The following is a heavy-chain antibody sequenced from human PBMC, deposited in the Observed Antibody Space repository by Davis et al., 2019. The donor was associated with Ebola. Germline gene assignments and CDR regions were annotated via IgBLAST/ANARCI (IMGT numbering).Heavy chain of an antibody. D-gene: IGHD2-21*02. CDR1: GGSISSGGYY. CDR3: ARERGDRYCGGDCFTYYFDY. J-gene: IGHJ4*02. CDR2: IYYSGST. V-gene: IGHV4-31*03. Sequence: PSETLSLTCTVSGGSISSGGYYWSWIRQHPGKGLEWIGYIYYSGSTYYNPSLKSRVTISVDTSKNQYSLKLSSVTAADTAVYYCARERGDRYCGGDCFTYYFDYWGQGTLVTVSS.